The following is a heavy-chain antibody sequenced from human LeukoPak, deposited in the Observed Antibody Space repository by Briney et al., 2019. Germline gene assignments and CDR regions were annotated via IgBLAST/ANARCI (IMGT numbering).Heavy chain of an antibody. J-gene: IGHJ4*02. Sequence: GGSLRLSCAASGFTVTNNYMDWVRQAPGKGLEWVGRTRNKANSYTTEYAASVKGRFTISRDDSKNSLYLQMNSLKTEDTAVYYCARVVSQRVDWNSNYFDYWGQGTLVTVSS. D-gene: IGHD1-7*01. CDR1: GFTVTNNY. CDR3: ARVVSQRVDWNSNYFDY. CDR2: TRNKANSYTT. V-gene: IGHV3-72*01.